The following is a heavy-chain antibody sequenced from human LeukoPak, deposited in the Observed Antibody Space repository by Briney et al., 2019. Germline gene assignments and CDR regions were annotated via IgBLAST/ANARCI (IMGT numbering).Heavy chain of an antibody. J-gene: IGHJ5*02. D-gene: IGHD4-11*01. V-gene: IGHV3-23*01. CDR3: AKLPLQDYRGNWFDP. CDR2: ISGSGGST. CDR1: GFTFSSYA. Sequence: PGGSLRLSCAASGFTFSSYAMSWVRQAPGQGLEWVSAISGSGGSTYYADSVKGRFTISRDNSKNTLYLQMNSLRAEDTAVYYCAKLPLQDYRGNWFDPWGQGTLVTVSS.